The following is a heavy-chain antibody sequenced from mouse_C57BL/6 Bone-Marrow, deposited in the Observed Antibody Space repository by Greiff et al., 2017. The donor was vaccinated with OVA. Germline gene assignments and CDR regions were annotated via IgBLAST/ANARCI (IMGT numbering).Heavy chain of an antibody. D-gene: IGHD1-1*01. CDR1: GYTFTSYW. J-gene: IGHJ4*01. CDR3: AREGYYSYYAMDY. V-gene: IGHV1-55*01. CDR2: IYPGSGST. Sequence: VQLQQPGAELVKPGASVKMSCKASGYTFTSYWITWVKQRPGQGLEWIGDIYPGSGSTNYNQKFKGKATLTVDTSSSTAYMQLSSLTSEDSAVYYCAREGYYSYYAMDYWGQGTSVTVSS.